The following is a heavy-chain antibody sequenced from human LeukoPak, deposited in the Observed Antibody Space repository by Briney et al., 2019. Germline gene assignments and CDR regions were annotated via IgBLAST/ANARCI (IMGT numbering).Heavy chain of an antibody. CDR1: GFTVNSNY. D-gene: IGHD3-22*01. V-gene: IGHV3-66*01. CDR3: ARESNSGYYLSY. Sequence: GGSLTLSCAASGFTVNSNYMSWVRQAPGTGLEWVSVIYSGGRTYYAHSVKGRFSISRDNSKNTLYLQRNSLRAEVTAVYYCARESNSGYYLSYWGQGTLVTVSS. CDR2: IYSGGRT. J-gene: IGHJ4*02.